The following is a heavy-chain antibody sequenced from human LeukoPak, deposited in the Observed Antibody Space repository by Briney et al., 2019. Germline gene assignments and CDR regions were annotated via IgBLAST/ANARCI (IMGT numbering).Heavy chain of an antibody. CDR1: GFTVSSNY. D-gene: IGHD5-18*01. J-gene: IGHJ4*02. CDR3: ARDSRGYSYGFDY. V-gene: IGHV3-53*01. Sequence: GGSLRLSCAASGFTVSSNYMSWVRQAPGKGLEWVSVIYSGGSTYYADSVKGRFTISRDNAKNTLYLQMNSLRAEDTAVYYCARDSRGYSYGFDYWGQGTLVTVSS. CDR2: IYSGGST.